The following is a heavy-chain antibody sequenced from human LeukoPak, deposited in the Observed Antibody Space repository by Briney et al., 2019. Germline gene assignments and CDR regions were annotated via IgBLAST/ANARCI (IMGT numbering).Heavy chain of an antibody. CDR2: INPNSGGT. CDR1: GDTFTSYD. V-gene: IGHV1-2*02. D-gene: IGHD3-10*01. CDR3: ARSRVLLWFGEQNRWFHP. J-gene: IGHJ5*02. Sequence: ASVKVSCKASGDTFTSYDINWVRQATGQGLEWMGWINPNSGGTNYAQKFQGRVTMTRDTSISTAYMELSRLRSDDTAVYYCARSRVLLWFGEQNRWFHPWGQGTLVTVSS.